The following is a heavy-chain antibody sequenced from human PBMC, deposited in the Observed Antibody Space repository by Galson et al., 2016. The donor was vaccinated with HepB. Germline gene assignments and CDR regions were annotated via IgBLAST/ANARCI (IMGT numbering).Heavy chain of an antibody. CDR1: GYTFTGYY. CDR3: ARGEVVVTGILAVRYFDY. J-gene: IGHJ4*02. D-gene: IGHD2-21*02. CDR2: INPYNSDT. V-gene: IGHV1-2*02. Sequence: SVKVSCKASGYTFTGYYIHWVRQAPGQGLEWMGWINPYNSDTNYAQKFQGRVTLTRDTSISTAYMDLNRLRSDDSVVYYCARGEVVVTGILAVRYFDYWGQGTLVTVSS.